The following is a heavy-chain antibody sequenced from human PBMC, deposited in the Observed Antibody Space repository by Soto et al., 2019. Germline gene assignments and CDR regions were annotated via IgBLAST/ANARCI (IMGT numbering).Heavy chain of an antibody. CDR3: AKDKGTSIYVLLYLPYYAMDV. J-gene: IGHJ6*02. V-gene: IGHV3-23*01. D-gene: IGHD2-2*01. CDR2: ISGSGGGI. Sequence: GSLRLSCAASGFTFSTYAMIWVGQTPGQGLEWVASISGSGGGINYADSVKGRFTIFRDTSKNTVYLQMKSLRAEDTAEDYCAKDKGTSIYVLLYLPYYAMDVCSQGTMGTVSS. CDR1: GFTFSTYA.